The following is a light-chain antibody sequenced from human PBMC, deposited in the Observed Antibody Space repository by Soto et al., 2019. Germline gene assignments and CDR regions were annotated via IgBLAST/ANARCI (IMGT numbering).Light chain of an antibody. V-gene: IGKV3-20*01. CDR2: DTS. J-gene: IGKJ1*01. CDR1: EGVRDNY. Sequence: VVLTQSPGTLSLSPGERATLSCRASEGVRDNYLAWYQQKPGQAPSLLIYDTSTRATGVADRFSGSGSGTDFALTISRVEPEDFAMYFCQQYGSSPGTFGQGTKVDIK. CDR3: QQYGSSPGT.